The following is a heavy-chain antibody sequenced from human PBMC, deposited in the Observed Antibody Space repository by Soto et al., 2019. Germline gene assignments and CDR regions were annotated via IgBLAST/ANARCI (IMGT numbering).Heavy chain of an antibody. CDR3: ARSEEQLWSHFDY. CDR2: ISYDGSNK. J-gene: IGHJ4*02. D-gene: IGHD5-18*01. V-gene: IGHV3-30-3*01. Sequence: GGALRLSCAASGFTFSSYAMHWVRQAPGKGLEWVAVISYDGSNKYYADSVKGRFTISRDNSKNTLYLQMNSLRAEDTAVYYCARSEEQLWSHFDYWGQGTLVTVSS. CDR1: GFTFSSYA.